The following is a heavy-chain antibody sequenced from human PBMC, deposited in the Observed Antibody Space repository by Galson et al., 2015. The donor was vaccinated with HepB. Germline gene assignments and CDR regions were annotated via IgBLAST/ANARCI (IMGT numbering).Heavy chain of an antibody. J-gene: IGHJ5*02. Sequence: QSGAEVKKPGESLRISCKGSGYSFTSYWISWVRQMPGKGLEWMGRIDPSDSYTNYSPSFQGHVTISADKSISTAYLQWSSLKASDTAMYYCARQSVGYCSGGSSCAGDWFDPWGQGTLVTVSS. D-gene: IGHD2-15*01. V-gene: IGHV5-10-1*01. CDR2: IDPSDSYT. CDR1: GYSFTSYW. CDR3: ARQSVGYCSGGSSCAGDWFDP.